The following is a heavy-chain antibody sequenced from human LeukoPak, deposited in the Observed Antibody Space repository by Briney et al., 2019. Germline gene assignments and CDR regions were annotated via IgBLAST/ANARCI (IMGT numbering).Heavy chain of an antibody. CDR1: GFTLSSYG. CDR2: IKQDGSEK. CDR3: ARDSVPLIPAAYDAFDI. J-gene: IGHJ3*02. D-gene: IGHD2-2*01. V-gene: IGHV3-7*01. Sequence: GGSLRLSCAASGFTLSSYGMHWVPQAPGKGLEWVANIKQDGSEKYYVDSVKGRFTISRDNAKNSLYLQMNSLRAEDTAVYYCARDSVPLIPAAYDAFDIWGQGTMVTVSS.